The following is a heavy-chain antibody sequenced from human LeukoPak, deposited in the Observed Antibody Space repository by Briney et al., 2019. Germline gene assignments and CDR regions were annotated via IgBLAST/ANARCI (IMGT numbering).Heavy chain of an antibody. CDR1: GFTFSSYA. D-gene: IGHD6-19*01. J-gene: IGHJ5*02. CDR2: ISGSGGGT. Sequence: GGSLRLSCAASGFTFSSYAMSWVRQAPGKGLEWVSGISGSGGGTYYADSVKGRFTIPRDNSKNMLYLQMNSLRAEDTAVYYCVKDPDSGWNNWFDPRGQGTLVTVSS. CDR3: VKDPDSGWNNWFDP. V-gene: IGHV3-23*01.